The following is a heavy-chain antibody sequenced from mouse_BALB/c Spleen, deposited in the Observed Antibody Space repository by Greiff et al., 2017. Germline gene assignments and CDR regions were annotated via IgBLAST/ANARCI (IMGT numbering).Heavy chain of an antibody. J-gene: IGHJ3*01. CDR1: GFSLTSYG. Sequence: VKLVESGPGLVAPSQSLSITCTVSGFSLTSYGVHWVRQPPGKGLEWLGVIWAGGSTNYNSALMSRLSISKDNSKSQVFLKMNSLQTDDTAMYYCARGRAGQPWFAYWGQGTLVTVSA. CDR3: ARGRAGQPWFAY. V-gene: IGHV2-9*02. D-gene: IGHD3-3*01. CDR2: IWAGGST.